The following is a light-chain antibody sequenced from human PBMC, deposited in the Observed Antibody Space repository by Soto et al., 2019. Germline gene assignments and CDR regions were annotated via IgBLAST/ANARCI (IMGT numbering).Light chain of an antibody. Sequence: QSALTQPASASGTPGQRVTISRSGSSSNIGSNTVNWYQQLPGTAPKLLIYSNNQRPSGVPDRFSGSKSGTSASLAISGLQSEDEADYYCAAWDDSLNGVVFGGGAKVTVL. V-gene: IGLV1-44*01. J-gene: IGLJ2*01. CDR3: AAWDDSLNGVV. CDR1: SSNIGSNT. CDR2: SNN.